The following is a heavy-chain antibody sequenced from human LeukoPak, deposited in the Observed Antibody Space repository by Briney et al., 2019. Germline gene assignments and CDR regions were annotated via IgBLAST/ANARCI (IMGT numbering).Heavy chain of an antibody. CDR2: INHSGST. D-gene: IGHD2-15*01. Sequence: SETLSLTCTVSGGSISGYYWMWIRRPPGKGLEWIGEINHSGSTNYNPSLKSRVTISVDTSKNQFSLKLSSVTAADTAVYYCARKGYCSGGSCYRGGNWFDPWGQGTLVTVSS. V-gene: IGHV4-34*01. CDR3: ARKGYCSGGSCYRGGNWFDP. J-gene: IGHJ5*02. CDR1: GGSISGYY.